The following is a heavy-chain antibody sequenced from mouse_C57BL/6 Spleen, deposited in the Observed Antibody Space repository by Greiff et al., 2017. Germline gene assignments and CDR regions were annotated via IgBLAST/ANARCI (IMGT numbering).Heavy chain of an antibody. CDR3: ARGGPTGTFAY. CDR2: INPGSGGT. D-gene: IGHD4-1*02. CDR1: GYAFTNYL. V-gene: IGHV1-54*01. J-gene: IGHJ3*01. Sequence: VKLQESGAELVRPGTSVKVSCKASGYAFTNYLIEWVKQRPGQGLEWIGVINPGSGGTNYNEKFKGKATLTADKSSSTAYMQLSSLTSEDSAVYFCARGGPTGTFAYWGQGTLVTVSA.